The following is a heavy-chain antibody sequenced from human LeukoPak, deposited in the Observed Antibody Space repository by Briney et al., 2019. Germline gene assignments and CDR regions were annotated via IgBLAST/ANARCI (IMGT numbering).Heavy chain of an antibody. V-gene: IGHV1-69*06. Sequence: ASVKVSCKASGGTFNSYVISWVRQAPGQGLEWMGGIIPLFGTTNYAQKFQGRVTITADKSTSTAYMELSSLRSEDTAVYYCARDLTMVRGARYRPYNWFDPWGQGTLVTVSP. CDR1: GGTFNSYV. CDR2: IIPLFGTT. CDR3: ARDLTMVRGARYRPYNWFDP. J-gene: IGHJ5*02. D-gene: IGHD3-10*01.